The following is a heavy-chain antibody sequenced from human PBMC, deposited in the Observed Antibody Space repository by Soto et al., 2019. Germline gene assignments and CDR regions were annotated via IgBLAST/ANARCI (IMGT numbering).Heavy chain of an antibody. V-gene: IGHV4-31*03. J-gene: IGHJ6*02. Sequence: SETLSLTCTVSGGSISSGGYYWSWIRQHPGKGLEWIGYIYYSGSTCYNPSLKSRVTISVDTSKNQFSLKLSSVTAADTAVYYCARESYSSSWDNYYYGMDVWGQGTTVTVSS. CDR1: GGSISSGGYY. D-gene: IGHD6-13*01. CDR2: IYYSGST. CDR3: ARESYSSSWDNYYYGMDV.